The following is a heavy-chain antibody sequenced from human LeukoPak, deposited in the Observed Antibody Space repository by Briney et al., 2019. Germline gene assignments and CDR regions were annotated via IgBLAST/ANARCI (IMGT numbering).Heavy chain of an antibody. CDR1: GFTFSDYY. CDR3: ARENYDFWSGYSAYYFDY. CDR2: ISSSGSTI. V-gene: IGHV3-11*01. D-gene: IGHD3-3*01. J-gene: IGHJ4*02. Sequence: PGGSLRLSCAASGFTFSDYYMSWIRQAPGKGLEWVSYISSSGSTIYYADSVKGRFTISRDNAKNSLYLQMNSLRAEDTAVYYCARENYDFWSGYSAYYFDYWGQGTLVTVSS.